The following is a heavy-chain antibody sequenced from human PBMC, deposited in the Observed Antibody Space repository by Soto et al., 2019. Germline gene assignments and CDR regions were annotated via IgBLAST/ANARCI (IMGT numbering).Heavy chain of an antibody. CDR1: GYNFINHW. J-gene: IGHJ4*02. Sequence: GESLKISCKGSGYNFINHWIAWVRQMPGKGLEWMGIVYPDDSDTRYSPSFQGQVTISADKSISTAYLQWSSLEAPDTAMYYCARPTHCSSTHWSPFDYWGPGTLVTV. D-gene: IGHD2-2*01. CDR2: VYPDDSDT. V-gene: IGHV5-51*01. CDR3: ARPTHCSSTHWSPFDY.